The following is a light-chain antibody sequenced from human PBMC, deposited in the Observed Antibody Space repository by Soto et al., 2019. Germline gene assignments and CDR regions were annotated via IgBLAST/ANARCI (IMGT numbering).Light chain of an antibody. CDR2: GAS. V-gene: IGKV3-20*01. CDR3: QQYGGSPAIT. Sequence: EIVLTQSPGTLSVSPGERATLSCRASQRVNSRSLAWYQQKPGQSPRLLIYGASTRATGIPDRFSGSGSGTDFTLTISGLEPEDFAVYFCQQYGGSPAITFGQGTRLEIE. CDR1: QRVNSRS. J-gene: IGKJ5*01.